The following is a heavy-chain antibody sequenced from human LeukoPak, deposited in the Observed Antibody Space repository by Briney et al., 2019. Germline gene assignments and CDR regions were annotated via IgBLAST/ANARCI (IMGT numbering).Heavy chain of an antibody. J-gene: IGHJ3*02. Sequence: PSETLSLTCTVSGGSISSYYWSWIRQPPGKGLEWIGHILYSGNINYNPSLKSRVTMSTDTSRNQFSLNLNSLTAADTAVYYCARQDYYDSSGLHKGLAFDIWGQGTVVTVSS. D-gene: IGHD3-22*01. CDR2: ILYSGNI. V-gene: IGHV4-59*08. CDR1: GGSISSYY. CDR3: ARQDYYDSSGLHKGLAFDI.